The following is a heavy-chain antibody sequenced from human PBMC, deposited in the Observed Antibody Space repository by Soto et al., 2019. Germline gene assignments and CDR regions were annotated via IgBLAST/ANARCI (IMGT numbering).Heavy chain of an antibody. CDR3: ARMAGPWYFDL. CDR2: ISNTGSS. V-gene: IGHV4-61*08. Sequence: SEPMSLRYSVSGGSVSSGVCYWSWIRQPPGKGLELIGYISNTGSSNYNPPLKSRVTMSLDTSRNQFSLSLNSVTAADTAVYYCARMAGPWYFDLCGRGPLVTGSS. J-gene: IGHJ2*01. CDR1: GGSVSSGVCY.